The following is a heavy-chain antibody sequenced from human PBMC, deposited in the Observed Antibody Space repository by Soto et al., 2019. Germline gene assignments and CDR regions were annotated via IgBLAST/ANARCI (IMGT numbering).Heavy chain of an antibody. J-gene: IGHJ4*02. CDR1: GGSISSGGYY. CDR2: IYYSGST. CDR3: ARADYYDSSGYPN. D-gene: IGHD3-22*01. Sequence: SETLSLTWTVSGGSISSGGYYWIWIRQPPGKGLEWIGYIYYSGSTYYNPSLKSRVTISVDTSKNQFSLKLSSVTAADTAVYYCARADYYDSSGYPNWGQGTLVTVSS. V-gene: IGHV4-30-4*01.